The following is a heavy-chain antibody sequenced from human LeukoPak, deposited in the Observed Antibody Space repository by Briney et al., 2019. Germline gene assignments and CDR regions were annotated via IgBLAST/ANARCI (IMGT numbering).Heavy chain of an antibody. D-gene: IGHD3-22*01. Sequence: GGSLRLSWAASGFTFSSYGMHWVRQAPGKGLEWVAVISYDGSNKYYADSVKGRFTISRDNSKNTLYLQMNSLRAEDTAVYYCAKTYYYDSSGYYSYYYYYYGMDVWGQGTTVTVSS. J-gene: IGHJ6*02. CDR1: GFTFSSYG. V-gene: IGHV3-30*18. CDR3: AKTYYYDSSGYYSYYYYYYGMDV. CDR2: ISYDGSNK.